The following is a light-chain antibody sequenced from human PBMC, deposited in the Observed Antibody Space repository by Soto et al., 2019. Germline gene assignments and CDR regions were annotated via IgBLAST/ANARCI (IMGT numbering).Light chain of an antibody. CDR3: QDYGTSHPWT. V-gene: IGKV3-20*01. CDR1: QNIRGNE. CDR2: GVS. Sequence: EVVLTQSPCALSLSPGEGVTLSCRASQNIRGNELAWYRQKRGQAPRLLMYGVSPRSDGIPDRFSGRGTGTNFTLTISRLEPEDSAVYYCQDYGTSHPWTFGQGTKLEIK. J-gene: IGKJ1*01.